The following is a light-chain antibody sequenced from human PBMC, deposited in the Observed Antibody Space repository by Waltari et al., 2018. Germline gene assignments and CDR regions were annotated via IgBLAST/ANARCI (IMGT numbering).Light chain of an antibody. V-gene: IGKV3-20*01. CDR2: GAS. Sequence: EIVLTQSPGTLSLSPGERATLPCRASHSLNTNYFAWYQQKPGQAPRLLIYGASSRATGIPDRFTGSGSGADFTLTISRLEPEDFAVYYCHQHETAPLTFGGGTKVEIK. J-gene: IGKJ4*01. CDR1: HSLNTNY. CDR3: HQHETAPLT.